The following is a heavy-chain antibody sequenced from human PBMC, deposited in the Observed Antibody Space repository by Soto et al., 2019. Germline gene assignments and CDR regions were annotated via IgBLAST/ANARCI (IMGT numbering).Heavy chain of an antibody. Sequence: GGSLRLSCAASGFSFHANALSWVRQTPGKGLQWVSTITESGVTAYYADSVKGRFSISRDNVKAILYLQMSGLSVEDTAVYYCAKVPFSSSWNQDAFLVWGPGTMVTVSS. CDR1: GFSFHANA. D-gene: IGHD6-13*01. CDR2: ITESGVTA. CDR3: AKVPFSSSWNQDAFLV. J-gene: IGHJ3*01. V-gene: IGHV3-23*01.